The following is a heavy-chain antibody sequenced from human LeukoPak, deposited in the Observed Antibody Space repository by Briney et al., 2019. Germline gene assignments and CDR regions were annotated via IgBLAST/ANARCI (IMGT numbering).Heavy chain of an antibody. CDR3: ARGVSGRTYYFDY. D-gene: IGHD1-26*01. V-gene: IGHV4-61*02. CDR1: GGSISSGSYY. Sequence: SETLSLTCTVSGGSISSGSYYWSWIRQPAGKGLAWIGRIYTSGSTNYNPSLKSRVTISVATYKNQFSLKLSSVTAADTAVYYCARGVSGRTYYFDYWGQGTLVTVSS. J-gene: IGHJ4*02. CDR2: IYTSGST.